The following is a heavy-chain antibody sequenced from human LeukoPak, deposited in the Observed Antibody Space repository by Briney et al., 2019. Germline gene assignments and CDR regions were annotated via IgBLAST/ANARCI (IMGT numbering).Heavy chain of an antibody. D-gene: IGHD3/OR15-3a*01. CDR2: IYHSGST. Sequence: PSETLSLTCTVSGYSISSGYYWGWIRQPPGKGLEWIGSIYHSGSTYYNPSLKSRVTISVDTSKNQFSLKLSSLTAADTAVYYCARVIFAYGWYYFDYWGQGTLVTVSS. CDR3: ARVIFAYGWYYFDY. J-gene: IGHJ4*02. V-gene: IGHV4-38-2*02. CDR1: GYSISSGYY.